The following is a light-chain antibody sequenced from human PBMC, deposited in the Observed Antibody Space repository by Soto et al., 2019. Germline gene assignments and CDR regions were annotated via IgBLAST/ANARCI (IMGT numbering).Light chain of an antibody. CDR3: QQSYSTPRT. CDR2: AAS. J-gene: IGKJ1*01. Sequence: DIQMTQSPSSLSASVGDRVTITCRASQSISSYLNWYQQKPGKATKLLIYAASSLQSGAPSRFSGSGSGKDFTLTISSLQPEDYATYYCQQSYSTPRTFGQGTKVEIK. CDR1: QSISSY. V-gene: IGKV1-39*01.